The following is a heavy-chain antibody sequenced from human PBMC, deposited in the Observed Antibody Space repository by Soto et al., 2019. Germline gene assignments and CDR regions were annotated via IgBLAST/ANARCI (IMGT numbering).Heavy chain of an antibody. J-gene: IGHJ6*02. CDR3: ARDPSGWGYYYGRDV. CDR2: INPKSGGP. D-gene: IGHD6-19*01. V-gene: IGHV1-2*04. Sequence: ASVKVSCKASGYTFSDYYLHWVRQAPGQGLEWMGWINPKSGGPLYAQKFQDSVTMTRDTSISTVYMELSSLRPDDTAVYYCARDPSGWGYYYGRDVWG. CDR1: GYTFSDYY.